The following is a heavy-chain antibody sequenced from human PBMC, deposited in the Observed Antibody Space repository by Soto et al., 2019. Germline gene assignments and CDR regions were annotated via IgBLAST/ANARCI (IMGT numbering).Heavy chain of an antibody. CDR2: INHSGST. V-gene: IGHV4-34*01. CDR3: ARRRIAARRSGYNWFDP. Sequence: QVQLQQWGAGLLKPSETLSLTCAVYGGSFSGYYWSWIRQPPGKGLEWIGEINHSGSTNYTPSLKSRVTISVDTSKNQCSLKLSSVTAADTAVYYCARRRIAARRSGYNWFDPWGQGTLVTVSS. CDR1: GGSFSGYY. J-gene: IGHJ5*02. D-gene: IGHD6-6*01.